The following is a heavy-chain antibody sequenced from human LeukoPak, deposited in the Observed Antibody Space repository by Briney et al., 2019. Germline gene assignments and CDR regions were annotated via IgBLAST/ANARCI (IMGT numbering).Heavy chain of an antibody. D-gene: IGHD3-22*01. CDR1: GFTFSSYE. V-gene: IGHV3-48*03. CDR2: ISSSGSTI. Sequence: GGSLRLSCAASGFTFSSYEMNWVRQAPGKGLEWVSYISSSGSTIYYADSVKGRFTISRDNAKNSLYLQVNSLRAEDTAVYYCARVPPGYYDSSGYYYDYWGQGTLVTVSS. J-gene: IGHJ4*02. CDR3: ARVPPGYYDSSGYYYDY.